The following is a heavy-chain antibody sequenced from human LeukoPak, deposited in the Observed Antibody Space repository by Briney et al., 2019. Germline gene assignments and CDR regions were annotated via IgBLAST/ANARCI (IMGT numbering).Heavy chain of an antibody. CDR2: IKEDGSDK. Sequence: GSLRLSCVASGFTFKTFWMSWVRQAPGRGLEWVANIKEDGSDKYYVDSVKDRFAISRDNAKNSLFLQMNSLGVEDTAVCFCARYRGSYDLSTPRLWGQGTSVTVTS. V-gene: IGHV3-7*01. CDR1: GFTFKTFW. CDR3: ARYRGSYDLSTPRL. J-gene: IGHJ3*01. D-gene: IGHD3-16*01.